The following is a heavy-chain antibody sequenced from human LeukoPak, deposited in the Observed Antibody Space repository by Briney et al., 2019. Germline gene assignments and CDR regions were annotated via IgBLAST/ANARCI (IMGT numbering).Heavy chain of an antibody. V-gene: IGHV3-48*03. CDR2: ISSSGSTI. CDR1: GFNFSSYE. D-gene: IGHD3-10*02. Sequence: GGSLRLSCAASGFNFSSYEMNWVRQAPGEGAEWVSYISSSGSTIYYADSVEGRFTISRDNAKNSLYLQMNSLRAEDTAVYYCAELGITMIGGVWGKGTTVTVSS. CDR3: AELGITMIGGV. J-gene: IGHJ6*04.